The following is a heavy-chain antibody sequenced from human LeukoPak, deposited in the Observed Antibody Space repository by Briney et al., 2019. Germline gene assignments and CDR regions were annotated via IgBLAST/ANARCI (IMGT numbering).Heavy chain of an antibody. J-gene: IGHJ5*02. V-gene: IGHV4-34*01. D-gene: IGHD3-10*01. CDR1: GGSFSGYY. CDR2: IYYSGST. CDR3: ARARGNWFDP. Sequence: SETLSLTCAVYGGSFSGYYWSWIRLPPGKGLEWIGSIYYSGSTYYNPSLTSRVTISEDTSKNQFSLKVSSVTAADTAVYYCARARGNWFDPWGQGTLVTVSS.